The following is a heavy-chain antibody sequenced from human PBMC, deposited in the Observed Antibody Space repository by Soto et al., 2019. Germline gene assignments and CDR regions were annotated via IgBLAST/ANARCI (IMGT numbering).Heavy chain of an antibody. CDR1: GFTFSSYS. CDR3: ARDNSSLYYYEFDSSGPYAFDI. V-gene: IGHV3-48*02. J-gene: IGHJ3*02. Sequence: PGGSLRLSCAASGFTFSSYSMNWVRQAPGKGLEWVSYISSSSTIYYADSVKGRFTISRDNAKNSLYLQMNSLRDEDTAVYYCARDNSSLYYYEFDSSGPYAFDIWGQGTMVTVSS. CDR2: ISSSSTI. D-gene: IGHD3-22*01.